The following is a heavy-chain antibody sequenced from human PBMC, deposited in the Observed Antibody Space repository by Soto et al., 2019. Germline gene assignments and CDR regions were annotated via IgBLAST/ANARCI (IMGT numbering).Heavy chain of an antibody. Sequence: EVQVVESGGGLVQPGGSLRLSCSFTFSMYSMNWVRQAPGKGLEWVASISSGGDYIKYADSVKGRFTISRDNAKNSVSVQMTSLRVDDTAIYFCTRDQGGSYDSWFDPWGQGTLVTVSS. J-gene: IGHJ5*02. V-gene: IGHV3-21*01. CDR3: TRDQGGSYDSWFDP. D-gene: IGHD1-26*01. CDR2: ISSGGDYI. CDR1: FTFSMYS.